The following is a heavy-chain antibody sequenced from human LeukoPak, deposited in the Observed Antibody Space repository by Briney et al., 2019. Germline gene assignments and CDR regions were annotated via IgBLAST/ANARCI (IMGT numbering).Heavy chain of an antibody. CDR1: GGSISSSNW. Sequence: PSGTLSLTCAVSGGSISSSNWWSWVRQPPGKGLEWIGEIYHSGSTNYNPSLKSRVTISVDKSKNQFSLKLSSVTAADTAVYYCARDRYGSWTAFDYWGQGTLVSVSS. CDR2: IYHSGST. D-gene: IGHD3-10*01. V-gene: IGHV4-4*02. CDR3: ARDRYGSWTAFDY. J-gene: IGHJ4*02.